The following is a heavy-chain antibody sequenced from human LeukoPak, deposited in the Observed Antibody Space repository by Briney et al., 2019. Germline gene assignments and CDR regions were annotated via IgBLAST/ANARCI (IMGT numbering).Heavy chain of an antibody. CDR2: INAGNGNT. Sequence: ASVKVSCKASGYTFTSYAMHWVRQAPGQRLEWMGWINAGNGNTKYSQKFQGRVTITRDTSASTAYMELSSLRSEDTAVYYCARVGIVVAPAAMLDYWGQGTLVTVSS. J-gene: IGHJ4*02. V-gene: IGHV1-3*01. CDR1: GYTFTSYA. CDR3: ARVGIVVAPAAMLDY. D-gene: IGHD2-2*01.